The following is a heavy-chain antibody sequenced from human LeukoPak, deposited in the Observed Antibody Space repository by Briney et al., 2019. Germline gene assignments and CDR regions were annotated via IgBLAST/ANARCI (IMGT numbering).Heavy chain of an antibody. CDR2: ISYDGSNK. D-gene: IGHD3-10*01. Sequence: QSGRSLRLSCAASGFTFSSYAMHWVRQGPGKGLEWVAVISYDGSNKHYADSVKGRFTISRDKSNDTLYLQMNSLRAEDTAVYFCARVLRRYGSGSYYPGHVDVWGKGTTVTVSS. CDR1: GFTFSSYA. V-gene: IGHV3-30*04. J-gene: IGHJ6*04. CDR3: ARVLRRYGSGSYYPGHVDV.